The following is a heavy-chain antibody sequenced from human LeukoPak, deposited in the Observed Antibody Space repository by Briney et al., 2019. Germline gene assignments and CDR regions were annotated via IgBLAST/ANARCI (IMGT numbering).Heavy chain of an antibody. CDR1: GFTFSSYA. Sequence: GGSLRLYGAGSGFTFSSYAMHWVRQAPGKGLEWVAVISYDGSNKYYADSVKGRFTISRDNSKNTLYLQMNSLRAEDTAVYYCARDLLPDTVADAFDIWGQGTMVTVSS. CDR3: ARDLLPDTVADAFDI. V-gene: IGHV3-30*04. J-gene: IGHJ3*02. D-gene: IGHD2-21*01. CDR2: ISYDGSNK.